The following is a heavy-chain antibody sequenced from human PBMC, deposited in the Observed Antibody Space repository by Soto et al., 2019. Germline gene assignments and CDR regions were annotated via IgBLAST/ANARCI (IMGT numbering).Heavy chain of an antibody. CDR2: ISSSSTI. CDR3: ARDRRDYIWGTSFDY. V-gene: IGHV3-48*01. J-gene: IGHJ4*02. CDR1: GFTFSSYS. Sequence: GGSLRLSCAASGFTFSSYSMNWVRQAPGKGLEWVSYISSSSTIYYADSVKGRFTISRDNAKNSLYLQMNSLRAEDTAVYYCARDRRDYIWGTSFDYWGQGTLVTVSS. D-gene: IGHD3-16*01.